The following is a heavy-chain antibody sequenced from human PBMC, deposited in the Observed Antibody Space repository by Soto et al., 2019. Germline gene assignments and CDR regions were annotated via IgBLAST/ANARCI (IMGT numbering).Heavy chain of an antibody. J-gene: IGHJ6*02. CDR2: ISGYNGNT. D-gene: IGHD3-10*01. V-gene: IGHV1-18*01. CDR3: ARETVITLVRGAFEPRYYHHGMDV. CDR1: GYSFTNYG. Sequence: QVQLVQSGTEVKPPGASAKVSCKASGYSFTNYGISWVRQAPGLGFEWMGWISGYNGNTNYAERLQGRVTLTTDASTGRAHRELRSLPSAGPAVYYCARETVITLVRGAFEPRYYHHGMDVWGQGTTVTVSS.